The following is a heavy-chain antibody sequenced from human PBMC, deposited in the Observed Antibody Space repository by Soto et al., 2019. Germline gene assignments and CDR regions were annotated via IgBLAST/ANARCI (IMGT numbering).Heavy chain of an antibody. J-gene: IGHJ4*02. Sequence: EVQLVESGGGLVKPGGSLRLSCAASGFPFRSDSMNWVRQAPGKGLEWVSFIDHTGTYIYYADSVRGRFTISRDNAKNSRFLQMTSLRAEDTAVYYCTREKVLDWGQGTLVTVSS. V-gene: IGHV3-21*01. CDR1: GFPFRSDS. CDR2: IDHTGTYI. CDR3: TREKVLD. D-gene: IGHD3-10*01.